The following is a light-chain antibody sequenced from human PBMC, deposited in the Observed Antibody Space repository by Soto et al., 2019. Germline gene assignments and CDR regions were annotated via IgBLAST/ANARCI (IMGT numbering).Light chain of an antibody. J-gene: IGLJ1*01. CDR3: SSYTSSSTLGV. CDR1: SSDVGGYNY. Sequence: QSALTQPASVSGSPGQSITISCTGTSSDVGGYNYVSWYQQHPGKAPKLMIYEVSNRPSGVSNRFFGSKSGNTASLTISGLQAEDEADYSCSSYTSSSTLGVFGTGTKVTVL. CDR2: EVS. V-gene: IGLV2-14*01.